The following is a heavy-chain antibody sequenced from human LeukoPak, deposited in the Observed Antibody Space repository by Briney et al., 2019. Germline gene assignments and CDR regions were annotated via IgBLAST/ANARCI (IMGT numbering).Heavy chain of an antibody. CDR3: AKSSGYSSGGGLDFDY. D-gene: IGHD6-19*01. J-gene: IGHJ4*02. Sequence: GGSLRLSCAASGFTFSSYAISWVRQAPGKGLGWVSAISGSGGSTYYADSVKGRFTISRDNSKNTLYLQMNSLRAEDTAVYYCAKSSGYSSGGGLDFDYWGQGTLVTVSS. CDR1: GFTFSSYA. CDR2: ISGSGGST. V-gene: IGHV3-23*01.